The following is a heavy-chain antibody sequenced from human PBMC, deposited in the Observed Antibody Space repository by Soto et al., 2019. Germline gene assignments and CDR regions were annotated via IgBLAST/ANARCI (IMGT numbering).Heavy chain of an antibody. V-gene: IGHV1-69*13. CDR1: GGSFRNDA. D-gene: IGHD3-3*01. CDR3: ARGATIFGVAAYAYYEMEV. Sequence: ASVKVSCKASGGSFRNDAISWVRQAPGQGLEWMGDITPAFGTANYGQNLQGRITITADDSTSTVYMELSSLRFEDTAVYYCARGATIFGVAAYAYYEMEVWGQGTTVTVSS. CDR2: ITPAFGTA. J-gene: IGHJ6*02.